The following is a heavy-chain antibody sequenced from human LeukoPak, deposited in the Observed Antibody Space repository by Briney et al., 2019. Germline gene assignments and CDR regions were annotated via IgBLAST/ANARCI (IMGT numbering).Heavy chain of an antibody. CDR1: GFSVSNNY. CDR2: IYSRGGT. Sequence: GGSLRLSCAVSGFSVSNNYMNWVRQAPGKGLEWVSLIYSRGGTSYADSVKGRFTISRDSSKNTLFLQMNSLRVEDTAMYYCAGGTGFIIKDWGQGTLVTVSS. J-gene: IGHJ4*02. V-gene: IGHV3-53*01. D-gene: IGHD3-9*01. CDR3: AGGTGFIIKD.